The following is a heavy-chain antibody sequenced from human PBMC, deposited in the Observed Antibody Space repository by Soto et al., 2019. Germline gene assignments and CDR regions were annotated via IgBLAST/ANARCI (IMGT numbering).Heavy chain of an antibody. CDR3: VKAGTMSGTGTTPRSFDI. Sequence: QVQLVESGGGVVQPGRSLRLSCAASGFMFSAYGMHWVRQAPGNGLEWVAVISFDGSNQYYADSVKGRFTISRDNSKNTLYLQMHNLRPEDTAVYFCVKAGTMSGTGTTPRSFDIWCRGTMVTVSS. CDR2: ISFDGSNQ. J-gene: IGHJ3*02. V-gene: IGHV3-30*18. CDR1: GFMFSAYG. D-gene: IGHD1-1*01.